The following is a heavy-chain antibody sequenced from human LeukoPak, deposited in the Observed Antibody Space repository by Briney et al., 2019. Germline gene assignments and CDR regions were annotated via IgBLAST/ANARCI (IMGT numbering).Heavy chain of an antibody. CDR1: GGSFSGYY. V-gene: IGHV4-34*01. J-gene: IGHJ4*02. D-gene: IGHD3-3*01. Sequence: SETLSLTCAVYGGSFSGYYWSWIRQPPGKGLEWIGEINHSGSTNYNPSLKSRVTISVDTSKNQFSLKLSSVTAADTAVYYCARKKSGTYYDFWSGRFDYWGQGTLVTVSS. CDR2: INHSGST. CDR3: ARKKSGTYYDFWSGRFDY.